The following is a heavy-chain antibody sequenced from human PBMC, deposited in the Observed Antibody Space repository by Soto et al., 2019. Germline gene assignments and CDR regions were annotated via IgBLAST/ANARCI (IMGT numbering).Heavy chain of an antibody. Sequence: QVQLVQSGAEVKKPGASVKVSCKASGYTFTSYDINWVRQATGQGLEWMGWMNPNSGNTGYAQKFQGRVTMTRNTSXSXXYMELSSLRSEDTAVYYCARGREQLVTYYYYGMDVWGQGTTVTVSS. CDR2: MNPNSGNT. J-gene: IGHJ6*02. V-gene: IGHV1-8*01. CDR3: ARGREQLVTYYYYGMDV. D-gene: IGHD6-6*01. CDR1: GYTFTSYD.